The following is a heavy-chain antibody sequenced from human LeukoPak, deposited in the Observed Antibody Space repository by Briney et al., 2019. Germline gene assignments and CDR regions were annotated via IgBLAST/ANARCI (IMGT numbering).Heavy chain of an antibody. CDR1: GGSFSGYY. J-gene: IGHJ5*02. CDR3: ASSGSSYGTNWFDP. V-gene: IGHV4-34*01. CDR2: INHSGST. Sequence: PSETLSLTCAVYGGSFSGYYWSWIRQPPGKGLEWIGEINHSGSTNYNPSLKSRVTISLDTSKNQFSLKLSSVTAADTAVYYCASSGSSYGTNWFDPWGQGTLVTVSS. D-gene: IGHD5-18*01.